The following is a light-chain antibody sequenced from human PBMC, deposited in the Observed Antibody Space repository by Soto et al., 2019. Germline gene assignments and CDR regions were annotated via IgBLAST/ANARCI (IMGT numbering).Light chain of an antibody. CDR3: SSYTTSSPHWV. CDR2: EVS. J-gene: IGLJ3*02. Sequence: QSALTQPASVSGSPGQSITISCTGTSSDVGDYNYVSWYQQHPGKAPKLMIYEVSNRPSGVSNRFSGSKSGNTASLTISGLQAEDEADYYCSSYTTSSPHWVFGGGTKLTVL. V-gene: IGLV2-14*01. CDR1: SSDVGDYNY.